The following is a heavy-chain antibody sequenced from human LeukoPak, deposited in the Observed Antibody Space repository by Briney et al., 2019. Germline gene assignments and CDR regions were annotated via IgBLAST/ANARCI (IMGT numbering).Heavy chain of an antibody. J-gene: IGHJ4*02. V-gene: IGHV1-2*02. CDR3: ARRGSYYDY. D-gene: IGHD3-10*01. CDR1: GYTFTDYY. CDR2: INPKSGAT. Sequence: ASVKVSCKASGYTFTDYYIHWVRQAPGQRFEWMGWINPKSGATHYVERFQGRVTMTTDTSISTVYMELTRLTSDDTATYDCARRGSYYDYWGQGTLVTVSS.